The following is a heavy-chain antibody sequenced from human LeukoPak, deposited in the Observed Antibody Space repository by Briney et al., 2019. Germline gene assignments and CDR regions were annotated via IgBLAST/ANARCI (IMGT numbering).Heavy chain of an antibody. V-gene: IGHV4-39*01. D-gene: IGHD3-22*01. CDR1: GGSISSSGYY. J-gene: IGHJ4*02. CDR2: MSYSGSI. CDR3: ARQIYYDRSGYFYFN. Sequence: SETLSLTCTVSGGSISSSGYYWGWIRQPPGKGLECNGIMSYSGSIYYNPSLKSRVTMSVDTSKNHFSLKLSSVTAADTAVYYCARQIYYDRSGYFYFNWGQGTLVAVSS.